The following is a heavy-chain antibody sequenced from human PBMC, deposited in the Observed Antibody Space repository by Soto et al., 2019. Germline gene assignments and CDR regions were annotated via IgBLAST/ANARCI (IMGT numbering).Heavy chain of an antibody. CDR2: ISYDGSNK. CDR1: GFTFSSYA. D-gene: IGHD2-21*02. V-gene: IGHV3-30-3*01. J-gene: IGHJ4*02. Sequence: GGSLRLSCEASGFTFSSYAIHWVRQAPGRGLEWVAVISYDGSNKYYADSVKGRFSVSRDDSMSTVYLQMNSLRAEDTALYYCARDSLVFCGGDCMGCDYWGQGTQVTVTS. CDR3: ARDSLVFCGGDCMGCDY.